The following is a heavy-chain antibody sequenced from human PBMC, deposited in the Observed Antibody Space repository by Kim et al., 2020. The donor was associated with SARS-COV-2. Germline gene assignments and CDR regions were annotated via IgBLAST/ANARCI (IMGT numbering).Heavy chain of an antibody. D-gene: IGHD1-26*01. CDR1: GFILRNYA. CDR3: AKLALGGSYSASSFFDP. CDR2: ISSSGGRT. Sequence: GGSLRLSCGASGFILRNYAMSWVRQAPGKGLEWVSAISSSGGRTYYADSVKGRFTISRDDSKNTLYLQMNSLRGEDTAVYYCAKLALGGSYSASSFFDP. J-gene: IGHJ5*02. V-gene: IGHV3-23*01.